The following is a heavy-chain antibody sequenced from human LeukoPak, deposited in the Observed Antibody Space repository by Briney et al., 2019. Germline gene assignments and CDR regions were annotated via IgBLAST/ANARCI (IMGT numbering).Heavy chain of an antibody. D-gene: IGHD1-26*01. CDR3: ARDMGATHFDY. V-gene: IGHV4-59*01. J-gene: IGHJ4*02. Sequence: SETLSLTCTVSGGSISSYYWSWIRQPPGKGLEWIGYIYYSGSTNYNPSLKSQVTISVDTSKNQFSLKLSSVTAADTAVYYCARDMGATHFDYWGQGTLVTVSS. CDR2: IYYSGST. CDR1: GGSISSYY.